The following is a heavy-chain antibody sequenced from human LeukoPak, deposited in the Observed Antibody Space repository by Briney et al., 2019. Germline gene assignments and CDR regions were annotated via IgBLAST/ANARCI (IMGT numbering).Heavy chain of an antibody. CDR1: GYTFTGYY. CDR2: INPNSGGT. CDR3: AREDTAMGSFDY. Sequence: ASVKVSCKASGYTFTGYYMHWVRQAPRQGLEWMGWINPNSGGTNYAQKFQGRVTMTRDTSISTAYMELSRLRSDDTAVYYCAREDTAMGSFDYWGQGTLVTVSS. D-gene: IGHD5-18*01. V-gene: IGHV1-2*02. J-gene: IGHJ4*02.